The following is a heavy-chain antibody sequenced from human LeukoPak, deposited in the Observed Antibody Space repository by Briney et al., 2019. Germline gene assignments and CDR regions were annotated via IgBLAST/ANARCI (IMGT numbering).Heavy chain of an antibody. J-gene: IGHJ4*02. CDR2: ISYDGSNK. CDR1: GFTFSSYG. D-gene: IGHD3-9*01. CDR3: AKDGPDYDILTGYYCPYY. Sequence: GGSLRLSCAASGFTFSSYGMHWVRQAPGKGLEWVAVISYDGSNKYYADSVKGRFTISRDNSKNTLYLQMNSLRAEDTAVYYCAKDGPDYDILTGYYCPYYWGQGTLVTVSS. V-gene: IGHV3-30*18.